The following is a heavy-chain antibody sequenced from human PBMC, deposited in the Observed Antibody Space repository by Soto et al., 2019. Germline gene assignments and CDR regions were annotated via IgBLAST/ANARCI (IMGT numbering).Heavy chain of an antibody. V-gene: IGHV3-74*01. CDR3: TIDAYYYYGMDV. CDR1: GFTFSNYW. J-gene: IGHJ6*02. Sequence: GGSLRLSCVGSGFTFSNYWMHWVRQAPGKGLEWVSRVKSDGSSTSYADSVKGRFTISRDNAKNTLYLQMNSLKTEDTAVYYCTIDAYYYYGMDVWGQGTTVTVSS. CDR2: VKSDGSST.